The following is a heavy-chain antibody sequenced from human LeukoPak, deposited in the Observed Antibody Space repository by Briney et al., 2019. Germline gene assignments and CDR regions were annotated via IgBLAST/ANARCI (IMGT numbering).Heavy chain of an antibody. CDR2: ISGSGGST. Sequence: GGSLRLSCAASGFTFSSYAMSWVRQAPGKGLEWVSAISGSGGSTYYADSVKGRFTISRDNSKNTLYLQMNSLRAEGTAVYYCARDQGIGDILTGFDYWGQGTLVTVSS. V-gene: IGHV3-23*01. CDR1: GFTFSSYA. CDR3: ARDQGIGDILTGFDY. D-gene: IGHD3-9*01. J-gene: IGHJ4*02.